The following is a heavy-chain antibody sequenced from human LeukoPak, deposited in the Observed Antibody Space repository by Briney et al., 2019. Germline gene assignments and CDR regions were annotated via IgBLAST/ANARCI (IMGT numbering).Heavy chain of an antibody. V-gene: IGHV3-30-3*01. CDR3: AREYIVVVPAAIEGYYYYGMDV. CDR1: GFTFSSYA. D-gene: IGHD2-2*02. J-gene: IGHJ6*04. CDR2: ISYDGSNK. Sequence: GGSLRLSCAASGFTFSSYAMHWVRQAPGRGLEWVAVISYDGSNKYYADSVKGRFTISRDNSKNTLYLQMNSLRAEDTAVYYCAREYIVVVPAAIEGYYYYGMDVWGKGTTVTVSS.